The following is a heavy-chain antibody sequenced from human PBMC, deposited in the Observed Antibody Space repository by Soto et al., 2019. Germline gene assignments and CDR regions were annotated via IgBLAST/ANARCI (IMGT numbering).Heavy chain of an antibody. CDR1: GFSFTNYE. D-gene: IGHD3-16*01. V-gene: IGHV3-48*03. CDR2: IGLSGDTI. Sequence: GGSLRLSCAASGFSFTNYEMNWVRQAPGKGLEWIAYIGLSGDTIYYADSVKGRFTISRDHAKNSLELQMNSLRADDTALYYCARESFSASPNFFDYWGRGTQVTVSS. CDR3: ARESFSASPNFFDY. J-gene: IGHJ4*02.